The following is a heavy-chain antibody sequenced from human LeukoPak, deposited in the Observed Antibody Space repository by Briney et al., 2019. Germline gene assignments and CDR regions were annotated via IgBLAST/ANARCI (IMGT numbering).Heavy chain of an antibody. V-gene: IGHV4-31*03. CDR1: GGSISSGGYY. CDR3: ARSGQQLAIY. J-gene: IGHJ4*02. Sequence: SETLSLTCTVSGGSISSGGYYWSWIRQHPGKGLEWIGYIYYSGSTYYNPSLKSRVTISVDTSKNQFSLKLSSVTAADTAVCYCARSGQQLAIYWGQGTLVTVSS. CDR2: IYYSGST. D-gene: IGHD6-13*01.